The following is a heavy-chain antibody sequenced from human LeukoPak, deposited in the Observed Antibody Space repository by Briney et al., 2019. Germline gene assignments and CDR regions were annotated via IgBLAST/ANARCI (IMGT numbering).Heavy chain of an antibody. CDR1: GGSLSTYY. CDR3: ARQYSSGWYYFDY. V-gene: IGHV4-59*08. D-gene: IGHD6-19*01. J-gene: IGHJ4*02. Sequence: SETLSLTCTVSGGSLSTYYWSWIRQPPGKGLEWIGYIYNSGSTNYSPSLRSRVTISVDTSKNQFSLKLSSVTAADTAVYYCARQYSSGWYYFDYWGQGTLVTVSS. CDR2: IYNSGST.